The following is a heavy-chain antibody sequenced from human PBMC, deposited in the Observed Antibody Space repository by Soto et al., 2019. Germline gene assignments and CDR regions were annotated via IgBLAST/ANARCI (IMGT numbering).Heavy chain of an antibody. CDR2: ISGSGDST. J-gene: IGHJ4*02. V-gene: IGHV3-23*01. Sequence: GGSLRLSCAASGFTFNSYAMNWVRQAPGKGLEWVSGISGSGDSTYYADSVKGRFTISRDNSKNTLYLQVNSLRAEDTAIYYFATGRELIWTAAASFPFVLAYWGQGTLVTVSS. CDR1: GFTFNSYA. D-gene: IGHD3-10*01. CDR3: ATGRELIWTAAASFPFVLAY.